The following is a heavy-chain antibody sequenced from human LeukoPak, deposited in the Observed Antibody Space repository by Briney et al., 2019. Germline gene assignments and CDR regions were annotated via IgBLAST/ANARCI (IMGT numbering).Heavy chain of an antibody. D-gene: IGHD6-19*01. CDR2: IWYDGSNK. J-gene: IGHJ4*02. CDR1: GFTFSSYG. Sequence: GGSLRLSCAASGFTFSSYGMHWVRQAPGKGLEWVAVIWYDGSNKYYADSVKGRFTISRDNSKNTLCLQMNSLRAEDTAVYYCARDGYPYSSGWYYFDYWGQGTLVTVSS. CDR3: ARDGYPYSSGWYYFDY. V-gene: IGHV3-33*01.